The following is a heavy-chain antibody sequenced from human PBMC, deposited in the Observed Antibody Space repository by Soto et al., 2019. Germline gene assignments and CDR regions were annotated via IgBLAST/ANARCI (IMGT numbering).Heavy chain of an antibody. CDR2: IKQDGSEK. V-gene: IGHV3-7*01. J-gene: IGHJ4*02. D-gene: IGHD3-3*01. CDR3: ARVPGYYDFWSGYGVGGAFDY. CDR1: GFTFSSYW. Sequence: EVQLVESGGGLVQPGGSLRLSCAASGFTFSSYWMSWVRQAPGKGLEWVANIKQDGSEKYYVDSVKGRFTISRDNAKNSLYLQMNSLRAEDTAVYYCARVPGYYDFWSGYGVGGAFDYWGQGTLVTVSS.